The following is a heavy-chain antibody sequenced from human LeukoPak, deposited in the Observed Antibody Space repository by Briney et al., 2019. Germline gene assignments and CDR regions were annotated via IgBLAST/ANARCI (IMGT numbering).Heavy chain of an antibody. CDR2: IYSGGKT. CDR3: VRDEYLTSGNLAFDY. J-gene: IGHJ4*02. Sequence: PGGSLRLSCAASGFTVSGNYMSWVRQAPGKGLEWVSVIYSGGKTYYADSVKGRFTISRDNSKNTLYLQMNSLRAEDTAVYYCVRDEYLTSGNLAFDYWGQGTLVTVSS. CDR1: GFTVSGNY. V-gene: IGHV3-53*01. D-gene: IGHD3-10*01.